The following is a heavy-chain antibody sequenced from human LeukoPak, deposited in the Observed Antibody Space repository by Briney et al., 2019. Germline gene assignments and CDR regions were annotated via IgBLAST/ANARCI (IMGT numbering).Heavy chain of an antibody. J-gene: IGHJ3*02. CDR3: AKEGIAIIGDAFDI. CDR1: GFTFSSYG. D-gene: IGHD6-13*01. V-gene: IGHV3-30*18. Sequence: GGSPRLSCAASGFTFSSYGMHWVRQAPGKGLEWVAVISYDGSNKYYADSVKGRFTISRDNSKNTLYLQMNSLRAEDTAVYYCAKEGIAIIGDAFDIWGQGTMVTVSS. CDR2: ISYDGSNK.